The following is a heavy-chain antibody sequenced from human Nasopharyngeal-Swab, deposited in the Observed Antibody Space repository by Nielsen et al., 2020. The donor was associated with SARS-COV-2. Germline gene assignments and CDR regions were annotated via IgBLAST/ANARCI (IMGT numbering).Heavy chain of an antibody. D-gene: IGHD1-1*01. Sequence: GGSLRLSCAASGFTFDDYAMHWVRQAPGKGLEWVSGISWNSGSIGYADSVKGRFTISRDNAKNSLYLQMNSLGAEDTALYYCATIPGTPYYYYGMDVWGQGTTVTVSS. J-gene: IGHJ6*02. CDR1: GFTFDDYA. CDR2: ISWNSGSI. CDR3: ATIPGTPYYYYGMDV. V-gene: IGHV3-9*01.